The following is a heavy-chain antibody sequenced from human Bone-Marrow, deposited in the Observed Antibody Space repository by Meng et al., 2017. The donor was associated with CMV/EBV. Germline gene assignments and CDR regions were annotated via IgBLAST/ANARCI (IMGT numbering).Heavy chain of an antibody. CDR3: AREPPLADTPQYYSNY. V-gene: IGHV3-23*01. D-gene: IGHD2-15*01. J-gene: IGHJ4*02. CDR2: ISGSGGST. Sequence: GESLKISCAASGFTFSSYAMSWVRQAPGKGLEWVSAISGSGGSTYYADSVKGRFTISRDNSKNTLYLQMNSLRAEDTAVYYCAREPPLADTPQYYSNYWGQGTLVTVSS. CDR1: GFTFSSYA.